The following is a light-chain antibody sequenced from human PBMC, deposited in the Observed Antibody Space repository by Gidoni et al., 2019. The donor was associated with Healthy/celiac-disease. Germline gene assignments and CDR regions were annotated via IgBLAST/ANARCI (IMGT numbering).Light chain of an antibody. Sequence: DIVMTQSPLSLPVTPGEPASLSCSSSQSLLHSNGYNYLDWYLQKPGQSPQLLIYLGSNRASGVPERFSGSGSGTDFTLKISRVEAEDVGVYYCMQALQTPWTFGQGTKVEIK. CDR3: MQALQTPWT. V-gene: IGKV2-28*01. CDR1: QSLLHSNGYNY. J-gene: IGKJ1*01. CDR2: LGS.